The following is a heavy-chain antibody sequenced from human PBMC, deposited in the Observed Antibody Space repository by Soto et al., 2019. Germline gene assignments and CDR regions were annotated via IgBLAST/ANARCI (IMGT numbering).Heavy chain of an antibody. J-gene: IGHJ2*01. D-gene: IGHD3-10*01. CDR3: AKDSGSGSYYIPDNWSFDL. V-gene: IGHV3-30*18. CDR2: ISYDGSNK. CDR1: GFTFSSYG. Sequence: QVQVVESGGGVVQPGRSLRLSCAASGFTFSSYGMHWVRQAPGKGLEWVTVISYDGSNKDYGDAVKGRFTISRDKSKTTLYPHMDSLRTEDTAGYYCAKDSGSGSYYIPDNWSFDLWGRGTLVTVSS.